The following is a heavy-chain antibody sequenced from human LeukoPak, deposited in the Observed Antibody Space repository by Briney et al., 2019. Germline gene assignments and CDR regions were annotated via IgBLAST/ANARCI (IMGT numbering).Heavy chain of an antibody. J-gene: IGHJ4*02. Sequence: KTSGTLSLTCAVSGGSISSNNWWSWVRQSPGMGLEWIGEIYHSGSTYYNPSLKSRVTISVDTSKNQFSLKLSSVTAADTAVYYCARLTFHCSSTSCPIDYWGQGTLVTVSS. CDR1: GGSISSNNW. D-gene: IGHD2-2*01. CDR2: IYHSGST. CDR3: ARLTFHCSSTSCPIDY. V-gene: IGHV4-4*02.